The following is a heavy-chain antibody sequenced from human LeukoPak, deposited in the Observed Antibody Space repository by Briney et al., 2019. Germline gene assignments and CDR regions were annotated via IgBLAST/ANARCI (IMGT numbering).Heavy chain of an antibody. CDR3: AKDGGYQLTQDNWFDP. J-gene: IGHJ5*02. CDR1: GFTFSSYA. CDR2: ISGSGGST. V-gene: IGHV3-23*01. D-gene: IGHD2-2*01. Sequence: GPLRLSCAASGFTFSSYAMSWVRQAPGKGLEWVSAISGSGGSTYYADSVKGRFTISRDNSKNTLYLQMNSLRAEDTAVYYCAKDGGYQLTQDNWFDPWGQGTLVTVSS.